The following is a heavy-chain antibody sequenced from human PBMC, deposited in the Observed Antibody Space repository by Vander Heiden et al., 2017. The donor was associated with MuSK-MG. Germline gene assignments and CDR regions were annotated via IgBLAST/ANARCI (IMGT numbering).Heavy chain of an antibody. V-gene: IGHV3-30*04. Sequence: QVQLVESGRGVVQPGRSLRLSCAAPGFTFSTYAMRWVRQAPGKGLEWVAVISYDGSNKYYADSVKGRVTISRDNSKNTLYLQMNSLRAEDTAVYYCARSLDLYCSGGSCPFDYWGQGTLVTVSS. CDR1: GFTFSTYA. J-gene: IGHJ4*02. CDR2: ISYDGSNK. CDR3: ARSLDLYCSGGSCPFDY. D-gene: IGHD2-15*01.